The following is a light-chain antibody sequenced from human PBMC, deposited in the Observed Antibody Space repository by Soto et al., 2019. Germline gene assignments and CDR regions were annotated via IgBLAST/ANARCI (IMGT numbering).Light chain of an antibody. CDR1: SSNIGAGYD. V-gene: IGLV1-40*01. CDR2: QNN. J-gene: IGLJ2*01. CDR3: QADDSSLSAVV. Sequence: QLVLTQPPSVSGAPGQRVSISCTGSSSNIGAGYDVHWYEHLPGTAPKLLIYQNNNRPSGVPDRFSGSNSGTSASLAITGLQAEYEADYYCQADDSSLSAVVFGGGTKLTVL.